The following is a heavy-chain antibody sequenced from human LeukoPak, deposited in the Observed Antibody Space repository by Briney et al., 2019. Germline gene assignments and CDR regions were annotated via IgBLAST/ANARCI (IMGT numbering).Heavy chain of an antibody. D-gene: IGHD3-22*01. J-gene: IGHJ3*02. CDR1: GFTFSSYS. CDR2: ISSSSSTI. Sequence: GGSLRLSCAASGFTFSSYSMNWVRQAPGKGLDWVSYISSSSSTIYYADSVKGRFTISRDNAKNSLYLQMNSLRAEDTAVYYCAREASSYYYDSSGYYSYDAFDIWGQGTMVTVSS. V-gene: IGHV3-48*01. CDR3: AREASSYYYDSSGYYSYDAFDI.